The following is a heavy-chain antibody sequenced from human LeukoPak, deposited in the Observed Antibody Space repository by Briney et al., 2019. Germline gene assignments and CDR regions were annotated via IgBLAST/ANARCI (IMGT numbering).Heavy chain of an antibody. CDR2: VNWNGGSV. CDR1: GFTFDDYA. J-gene: IGHJ4*02. Sequence: GRSLRLSCAGAGFTFDDYAIHWVRQAPGKGLEWVSGVNWNGGSVGYADSVKGRFIVSRDNAKNSLFLQMNSLRPEDTALYFCAKDIGPHLPPASFDLGYWGQGTLVSVSS. D-gene: IGHD2-2*01. CDR3: AKDIGPHLPPASFDLGY. V-gene: IGHV3-9*01.